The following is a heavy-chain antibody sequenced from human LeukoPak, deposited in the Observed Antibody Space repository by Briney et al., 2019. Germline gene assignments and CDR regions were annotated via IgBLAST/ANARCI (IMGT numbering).Heavy chain of an antibody. D-gene: IGHD3-3*01. CDR3: AKDRVDFRPFYYFDY. J-gene: IGHJ4*02. Sequence: GGSLRLSCAASGFTFSSYAMSWVRQAPGKGLEWVSAVSGSGGSTYYADSVKGRFTISRDNSKNTLYLQMNSLRAEDTAVYYCAKDRVDFRPFYYFDYWGQGTLVTVSS. V-gene: IGHV3-23*01. CDR1: GFTFSSYA. CDR2: VSGSGGST.